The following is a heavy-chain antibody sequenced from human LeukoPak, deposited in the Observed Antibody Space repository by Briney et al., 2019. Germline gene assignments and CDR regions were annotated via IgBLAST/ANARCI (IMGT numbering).Heavy chain of an antibody. D-gene: IGHD6-6*01. V-gene: IGHV5-51*01. CDR2: IYPDDSDT. J-gene: IGHJ4*02. CDR3: ARRYSSSSPFDN. CDR1: GYTFTTNW. Sequence: GESLKISCKASGYTFTTNWIGWVRQMPGKGPEWMGIIYPDDSDTRYSPSFQGQVTISADKSISTAYLQWSSLKASDTAMYYCARRYSSSSPFDNWGQGTLVTVSS.